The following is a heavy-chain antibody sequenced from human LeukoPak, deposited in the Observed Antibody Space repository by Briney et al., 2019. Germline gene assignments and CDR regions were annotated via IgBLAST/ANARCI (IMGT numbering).Heavy chain of an antibody. V-gene: IGHV1-2*02. D-gene: IGHD2-2*01. CDR1: GYTFTGYY. CDR2: INPNSGGT. CDR3: ARYCSSTSCSIYNWFDP. J-gene: IGHJ5*02. Sequence: ASVKVSCKASGYTFTGYYMHWVRQAPGQGLEWMGWINPNSGGTNYAQKFQGRVTMTRDTSISTAYMELSRLRSDDTAVYYCARYCSSTSCSIYNWFDPWGQGTLVTLSS.